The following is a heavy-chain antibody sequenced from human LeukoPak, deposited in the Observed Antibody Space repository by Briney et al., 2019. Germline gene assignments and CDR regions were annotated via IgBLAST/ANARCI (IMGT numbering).Heavy chain of an antibody. CDR2: INPNSGGT. Sequence: GASVTVSCKASGYTFTGYYMHWVRQAPGQGLEWMGWINPNSGGTNYAQKFQGRVTMTRDTSISTAYMELSRLRSDDTAVYYCATQRGSYLWGTDFDYWGQGTLVTVSS. J-gene: IGHJ4*02. D-gene: IGHD3-16*01. V-gene: IGHV1-2*02. CDR3: ATQRGSYLWGTDFDY. CDR1: GYTFTGYY.